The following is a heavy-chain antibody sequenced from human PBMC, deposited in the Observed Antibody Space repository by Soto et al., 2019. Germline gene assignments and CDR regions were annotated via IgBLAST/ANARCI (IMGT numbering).Heavy chain of an antibody. J-gene: IGHJ3*02. CDR3: ARSAKIAVARDAFDI. CDR2: INPSGGST. Sequence: ASVKVSCKASGYTFTSYYMHWVRQAPGQGLEWMGIINPSGGSTSYAQKFQGRVTMTRDTSTSTVYMELSSLRSEDTAVYYCARSAKIAVARDAFDIWGQGTMVTVSS. V-gene: IGHV1-46*03. CDR1: GYTFTSYY. D-gene: IGHD6-19*01.